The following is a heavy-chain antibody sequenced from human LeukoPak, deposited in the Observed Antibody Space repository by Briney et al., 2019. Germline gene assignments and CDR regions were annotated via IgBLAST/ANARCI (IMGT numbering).Heavy chain of an antibody. Sequence: SETLSLTCTVSGGSISSVSYDWRWIRQPAGKGLEWIERIYTSGSTNYNPSLKSRVTISVDTSKNQFSLKLSSVTAADTAVYYCARGPDEQWLVPFDYWGQGTLVTVSS. CDR3: ARGPDEQWLVPFDY. D-gene: IGHD6-19*01. J-gene: IGHJ4*02. V-gene: IGHV4-61*02. CDR2: IYTSGST. CDR1: GGSISSVSYD.